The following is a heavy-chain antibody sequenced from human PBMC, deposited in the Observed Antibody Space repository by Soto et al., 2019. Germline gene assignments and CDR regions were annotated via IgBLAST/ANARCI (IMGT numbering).Heavy chain of an antibody. CDR1: GGSISSGGYY. D-gene: IGHD5-18*01. V-gene: IGHV4-31*03. Sequence: QVQLQESGPGLVKPSQTLSLTCTVSGGSISSGGYYWSWIRQHPGKGLEWIGYIYYSGSTYYNPSLKSRATISVDTSKNQFALKLSSVTAADTAVYYCARAYVDTAMDAFDYWGQGTLVTVSS. CDR2: IYYSGST. J-gene: IGHJ4*02. CDR3: ARAYVDTAMDAFDY.